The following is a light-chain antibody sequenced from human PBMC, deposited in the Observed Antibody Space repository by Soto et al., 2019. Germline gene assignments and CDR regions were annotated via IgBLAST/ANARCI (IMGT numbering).Light chain of an antibody. V-gene: IGKV1-39*01. CDR2: AAS. CDR1: QTINNY. CDR3: QQTYSTPLT. Sequence: EIQMTQSPSSLSAFVGDRVTITCRASQTINNYLNWYQHKPGKAPELLIYAASNLQTGAPSRFSGSGSGTDFTLTISSLQPEDFATYYCQQTYSTPLTFGGGTKVEI. J-gene: IGKJ4*01.